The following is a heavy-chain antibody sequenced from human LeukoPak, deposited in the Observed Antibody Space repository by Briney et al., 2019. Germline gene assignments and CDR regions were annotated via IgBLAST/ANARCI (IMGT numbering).Heavy chain of an antibody. Sequence: SETLSLTCTVSGGSISSYYWSWIRQPPGKGLEWIGYIYYSGSTNYNPSLKSRVTISVDTSKNQFSLKQSSVTAADTAVYYCARLVDCSGGSCYYVFDIWGQGTMVTVSS. D-gene: IGHD2-15*01. CDR3: ARLVDCSGGSCYYVFDI. V-gene: IGHV4-59*01. CDR2: IYYSGST. J-gene: IGHJ3*02. CDR1: GGSISSYY.